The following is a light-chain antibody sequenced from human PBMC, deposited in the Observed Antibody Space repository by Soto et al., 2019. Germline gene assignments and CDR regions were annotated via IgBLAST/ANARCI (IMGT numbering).Light chain of an antibody. Sequence: EILMTQSPATLSVSPGERATLSCRASQSVDSNLAWYQQKPGQAPRLLIYGASTRATGIPDRFSGSGSGTDFTLTISRLEPEDVATYYCKKYNSAPHTVGGGTKVDIK. CDR2: GAS. CDR3: KKYNSAPHT. V-gene: IGKV3-15*01. CDR1: QSVDSN. J-gene: IGKJ4*01.